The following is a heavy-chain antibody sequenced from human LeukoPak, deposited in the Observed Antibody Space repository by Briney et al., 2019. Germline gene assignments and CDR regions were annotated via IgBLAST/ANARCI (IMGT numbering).Heavy chain of an antibody. D-gene: IGHD6-19*01. J-gene: IGHJ2*01. CDR3: ARGEQWLVRTSSVWYFDL. V-gene: IGHV4-34*01. Sequence: KPSETLSLTCAVYGGSFSGYYWSWIRQPPGKGLEWIGEINHSGSTNYNPSLKSRVTISVDTSKNQFSLKLSSVTAADTAVYYCARGEQWLVRTSSVWYFDLWGRGTLVTVSS. CDR1: GGSFSGYY. CDR2: INHSGST.